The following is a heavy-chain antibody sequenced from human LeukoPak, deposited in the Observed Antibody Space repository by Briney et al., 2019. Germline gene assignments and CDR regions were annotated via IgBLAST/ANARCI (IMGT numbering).Heavy chain of an antibody. D-gene: IGHD6-13*01. CDR3: ARDYNPYSSSWVFDY. Sequence: ASVKVSCKASGSTFTSYGISWVRQAPGQGLEWMGRINPNSGGTNYAQKFQGRVTMTRDTSISTAYMELSRLRSDDTAVYYCARDYNPYSSSWVFDYWGQGTLVTVSS. J-gene: IGHJ4*02. CDR2: INPNSGGT. V-gene: IGHV1-2*06. CDR1: GSTFTSYG.